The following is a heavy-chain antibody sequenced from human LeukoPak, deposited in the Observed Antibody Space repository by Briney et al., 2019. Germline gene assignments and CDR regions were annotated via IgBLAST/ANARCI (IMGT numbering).Heavy chain of an antibody. V-gene: IGHV1-18*01. CDR3: ALYDFWSGYNGNNDY. Sequence: ASVKVSCKASGYTFTSYGISWVRQAPGQGLEWMGWISAYNGNTNYAQKLQGRVTMTTDTPTSTAYMELRSLRSDDTAVYYCALYDFWSGYNGNNDYWGQGTLVTVSS. CDR2: ISAYNGNT. D-gene: IGHD3-3*01. J-gene: IGHJ4*02. CDR1: GYTFTSYG.